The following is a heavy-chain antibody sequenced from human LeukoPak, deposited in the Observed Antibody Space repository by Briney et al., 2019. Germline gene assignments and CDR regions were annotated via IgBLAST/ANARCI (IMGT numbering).Heavy chain of an antibody. Sequence: GGPLRLSCAASGNYWMHWVRQAPGKGLVWVSHINSDGSWTSCADSVKGRFTISKDNAKNTVYLQMNNLRAEDTAVYYCVSFYETYWGRGTLVTVSS. CDR3: VSFYETY. J-gene: IGHJ4*02. CDR2: INSDGSWT. CDR1: GNYW. D-gene: IGHD2-2*01. V-gene: IGHV3-74*01.